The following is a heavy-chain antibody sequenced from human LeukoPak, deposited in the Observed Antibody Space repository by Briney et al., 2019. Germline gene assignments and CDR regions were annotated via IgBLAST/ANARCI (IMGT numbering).Heavy chain of an antibody. V-gene: IGHV3-21*01. CDR3: AREFFDREGGTTVLDY. CDR2: ISSGSSYI. D-gene: IGHD1-26*01. J-gene: IGHJ4*02. CDR1: GFTFSSTS. Sequence: GGSLRHSCAASGFTFSSTSMNWVRQAPGKGLEWVASISSGSSYIFYADSVKGRFTISRDNAKNSLYLQMNSLRAEDTAVYYCAREFFDREGGTTVLDYWGQGTLVTVSS.